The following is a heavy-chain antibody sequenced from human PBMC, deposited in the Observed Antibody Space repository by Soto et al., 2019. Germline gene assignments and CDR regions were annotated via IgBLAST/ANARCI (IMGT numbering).Heavy chain of an antibody. CDR2: IYYSGST. V-gene: IGHV4-31*03. J-gene: IGHJ6*03. CDR3: ARNPSCSGGSCYSGPYYYYYMDV. CDR1: GGSISSGGYY. D-gene: IGHD2-15*01. Sequence: QVQLQESGPGLVKPSQTLSLTCTVSGGSISSGGYYWSWIRQHPGKGLEWIGYIYYSGSTYYNPSLESRVTISVDTSKNQFSLKLSSVTAADTAVYYCARNPSCSGGSCYSGPYYYYYMDVWGKGTTVTVSS.